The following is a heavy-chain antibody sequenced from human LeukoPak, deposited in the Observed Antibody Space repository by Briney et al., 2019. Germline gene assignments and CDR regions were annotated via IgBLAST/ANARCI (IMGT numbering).Heavy chain of an antibody. J-gene: IGHJ4*02. CDR1: GNSISSGDNY. Sequence: SETLSLTCTVSGNSISSGDNYWSWIRQPAGKGLEWIGRIYTSGSTNYNPSLKSRVTISGDTSKNQFSLRLSSVTAADTAVYYCARASHSYDINGWVPFDYWGQGTLVTVSS. D-gene: IGHD3-22*01. CDR2: IYTSGST. CDR3: ARASHSYDINGWVPFDY. V-gene: IGHV4-61*02.